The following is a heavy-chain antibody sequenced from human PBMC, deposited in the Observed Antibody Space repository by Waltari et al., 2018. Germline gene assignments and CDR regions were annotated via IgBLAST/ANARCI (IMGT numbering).Heavy chain of an antibody. V-gene: IGHV3-48*03. J-gene: IGHJ3*02. CDR1: GFPFSSCD. CDR3: ARDLPYYDILTLGGAFDI. CDR2: ISSSGSTI. D-gene: IGHD3-9*01. Sequence: EVQLVESGGGLVQPGGSLRLSCAAAGFPFSSCDMNWVRQALGKGLVWVSYISSSGSTIYYAGSVKGRFTISRDNAKNSQYLQMNSLRAEDTVVYYCARDLPYYDILTLGGAFDIWGQGTMVIVSS.